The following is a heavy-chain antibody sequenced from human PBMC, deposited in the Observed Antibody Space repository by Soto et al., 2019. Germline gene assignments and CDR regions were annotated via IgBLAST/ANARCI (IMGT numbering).Heavy chain of an antibody. D-gene: IGHD2-15*01. CDR2: IWYDGSNK. J-gene: IGHJ6*02. Sequence: PGGSLRLSCAASGFTFSSYGMHWVRQAPGKGLEWVAVIWYDGSNKYYADSVKGRFTISRDNSKNTLYLQMNSLRAEDTAVYYCAREKRRVDYYGMDVWGQGTTVTVSS. CDR1: GFTFSSYG. V-gene: IGHV3-33*01. CDR3: AREKRRVDYYGMDV.